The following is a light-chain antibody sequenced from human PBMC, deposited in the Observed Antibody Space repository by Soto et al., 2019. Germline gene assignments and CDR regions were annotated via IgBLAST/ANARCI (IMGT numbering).Light chain of an antibody. CDR3: QQYDSWPRT. CDR2: GAS. J-gene: IGKJ1*01. CDR1: QSVSSN. Sequence: EIVITLSPCTLSVSPGERATLSCRASQSVSSNLVWYQQKPGQAPRLLIYGASTRATGIPARFSGSGSGTEFTLTISSLQSEDFAVYSCQQYDSWPRTFGQGTKVDI. V-gene: IGKV3-15*01.